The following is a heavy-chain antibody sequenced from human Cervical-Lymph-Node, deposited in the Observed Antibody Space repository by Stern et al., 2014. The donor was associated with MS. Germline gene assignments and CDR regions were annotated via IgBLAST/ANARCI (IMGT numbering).Heavy chain of an antibody. D-gene: IGHD6-13*01. CDR3: ALSSETSDRWYSLGYDL. V-gene: IGHV1-69*01. Sequence: VQLVESGAEVTKPGSSVKVSCKVSGGTFSKFPSSWVRQAPGQGLEWLGGIFPVFGTPAYAHDFRGRVTITADVSTSTVYMELSSLRSDDTAVYYCALSSETSDRWYSLGYDLWGQGTLVTVPS. J-gene: IGHJ5*02. CDR1: GGTFSKFP. CDR2: IFPVFGTP.